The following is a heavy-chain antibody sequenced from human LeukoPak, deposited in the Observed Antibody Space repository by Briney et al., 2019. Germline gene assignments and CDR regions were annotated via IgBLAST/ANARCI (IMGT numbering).Heavy chain of an antibody. CDR1: GFTYSIYA. Sequence: PGRSLRLSCAVSGFTYSIYAMSGVRQAPGKGLEGVSTISGSGDTYYVDSVKGRFTISRDNSKNTLYLQMNSLRAEDTAVYYCAKEGGYNYGYPDYWGQGTLVTVS. D-gene: IGHD5-18*01. V-gene: IGHV3-23*02. CDR3: AKEGGYNYGYPDY. CDR2: ISGSGDT. J-gene: IGHJ4*02.